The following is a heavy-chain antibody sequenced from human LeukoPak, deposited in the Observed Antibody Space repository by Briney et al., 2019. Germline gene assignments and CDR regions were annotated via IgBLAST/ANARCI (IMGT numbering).Heavy chain of an antibody. CDR2: IYYSGST. D-gene: IGHD1-1*01. J-gene: IGHJ2*01. Sequence: SETLSLTCTVSGGSISSGGYYWSWIRQHPGKGLEWIGYIYYSGSTYYNPSLRSRVTISVDTFKNQFSLKLSSVTAADTAVYYCARVPHNPRDNTRTRYFDLWGRGTLVTVSS. CDR1: GGSISSGGYY. CDR3: ARVPHNPRDNTRTRYFDL. V-gene: IGHV4-31*03.